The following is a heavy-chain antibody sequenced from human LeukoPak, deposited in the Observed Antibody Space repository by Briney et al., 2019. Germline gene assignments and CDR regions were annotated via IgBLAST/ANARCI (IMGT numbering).Heavy chain of an antibody. CDR3: AKEMGYDFWSGYYLY. J-gene: IGHJ4*02. D-gene: IGHD3-3*01. CDR2: ISGSGGST. CDR1: GFTFSSYG. Sequence: GGSLRLSCAASGFTFSSYGMSWVRQAPGKGLEWVSAISGSGGSTYYADSVKGRFTISRDNSKNTLYLQMNSLRAEDTAVYYCAKEMGYDFWSGYYLYWGQGTLVTVSS. V-gene: IGHV3-23*01.